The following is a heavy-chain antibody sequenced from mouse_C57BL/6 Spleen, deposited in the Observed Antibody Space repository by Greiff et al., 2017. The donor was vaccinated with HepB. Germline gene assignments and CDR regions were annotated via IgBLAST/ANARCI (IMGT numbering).Heavy chain of an antibody. J-gene: IGHJ2*01. CDR1: GFTFSDYG. Sequence: EVKLMESGGGLVKPGGSLKLSCAASGFTFSDYGMHWVRQAPEKGLEWVAYISSGSSTIYYADTVKGRFTISRDNAKNTLFLQMTSLRSEDTAMYYCARFLGNFFDYWGQGTTLTVSS. CDR3: ARFLGNFFDY. CDR2: ISSGSSTI. V-gene: IGHV5-17*01. D-gene: IGHD1-1*02.